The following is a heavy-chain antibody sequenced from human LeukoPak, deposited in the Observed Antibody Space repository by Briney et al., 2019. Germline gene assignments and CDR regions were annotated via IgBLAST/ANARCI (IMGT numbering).Heavy chain of an antibody. CDR1: GGSFSGYY. Sequence: SETLSLTCAVYGGSFSGYYWSWIRQPPGKGLEWIGEINHSGSTNYNPSLKSRVTISVDTSKNQFSLKLSSVTAADTAVYYCARVPWGYYGSGSYHISERYYYYMDVWGKGTTVTVSS. J-gene: IGHJ6*03. D-gene: IGHD3-10*01. CDR2: INHSGST. CDR3: ARVPWGYYGSGSYHISERYYYYMDV. V-gene: IGHV4-34*01.